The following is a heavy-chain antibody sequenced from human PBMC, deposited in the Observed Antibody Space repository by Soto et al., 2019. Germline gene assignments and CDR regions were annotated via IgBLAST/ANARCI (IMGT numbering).Heavy chain of an antibody. Sequence: QPGGSLRLSCAASGFTFSSYGMHWVRQAPGKGLEWVAVISYDGSNKYYADSVKGRFTISRDNSKNTLYLQMNSLRAEDTAVYYCAKDPMPGTLAAPDDWGQGTLVTVSS. J-gene: IGHJ4*02. CDR1: GFTFSSYG. CDR2: ISYDGSNK. CDR3: AKDPMPGTLAAPDD. V-gene: IGHV3-30*18. D-gene: IGHD1-1*01.